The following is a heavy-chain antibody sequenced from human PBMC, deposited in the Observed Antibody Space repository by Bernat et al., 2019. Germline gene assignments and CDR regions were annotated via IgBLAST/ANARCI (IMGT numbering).Heavy chain of an antibody. Sequence: QVQLVESGGGVVQPGRSLRLSCAASGFTFSSYAMHWVRQAPGKGLEWVAVISYDASNKYYADSVKGRFTISRDNSKNTLYLQMNSLRAEDTAVYYCARDPDSSSSSSARGWFDPWGQGTLVTVSS. V-gene: IGHV3-30*01. D-gene: IGHD6-6*01. CDR3: ARDPDSSSSSSARGWFDP. J-gene: IGHJ5*02. CDR1: GFTFSSYA. CDR2: ISYDASNK.